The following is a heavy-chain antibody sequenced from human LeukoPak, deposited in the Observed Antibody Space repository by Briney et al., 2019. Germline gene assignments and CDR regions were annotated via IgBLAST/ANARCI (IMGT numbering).Heavy chain of an antibody. Sequence: GGSLRLSCATSGFTFRNYGMAWVRQAPGKGLEWVGFIRSKAYGGTTEYAASVKGRFTISRDDSKSIAYLQMNSLKTEDTAVYYCTRDLLREMNFDYWGQGTLVTVSS. CDR1: GFTFRNYG. D-gene: IGHD5-24*01. V-gene: IGHV3-49*04. CDR3: TRDLLREMNFDY. CDR2: IRSKAYGGTT. J-gene: IGHJ4*02.